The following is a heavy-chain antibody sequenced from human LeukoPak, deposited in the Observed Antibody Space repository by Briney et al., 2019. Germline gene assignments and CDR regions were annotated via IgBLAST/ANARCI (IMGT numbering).Heavy chain of an antibody. J-gene: IGHJ3*02. CDR2: ISWNSGSI. CDR1: GFTFDDYA. V-gene: IGHV3-9*03. CDR3: AKDIMRSSARAFDI. D-gene: IGHD3-22*01. Sequence: GRSLRLSCAASGFTFDDYAMHWVRQAPGKGLELVSGISWNSGSIGYADSVKGRFTISRDNAKNSLYLQMNSLRAEDMALYYCAKDIMRSSARAFDIWGQGTMVTVSS.